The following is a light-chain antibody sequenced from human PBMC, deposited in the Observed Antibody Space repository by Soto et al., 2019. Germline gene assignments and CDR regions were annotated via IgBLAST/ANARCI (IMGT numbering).Light chain of an antibody. J-gene: IGKJ5*01. CDR1: QSISSS. CDR2: AAS. CDR3: QQRDSVPLT. Sequence: DIQMTQSPSSLSSSVGDRVTISCRASQSISSSLNWYQQKPGKAPKFLIHAASSLQSGVPSRFSGSGSGTEFTLTINSLQPEDFAAYYCQQRDSVPLTFGGGTRLEIK. V-gene: IGKV1-39*01.